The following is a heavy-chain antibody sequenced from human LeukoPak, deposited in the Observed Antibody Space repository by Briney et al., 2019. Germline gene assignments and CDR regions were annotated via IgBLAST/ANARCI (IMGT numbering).Heavy chain of an antibody. CDR1: GYTFTSYY. J-gene: IGHJ4*02. V-gene: IGHV1-46*01. Sequence: ASVKVSCKASGYTFTSYYMHWVRQAPGQGLEWMGIINPSGGSTSYAQKFQGRVTMTRDTSTSTVYMELSSLRSEDTAVYYCARESGRGAEDYYDSSGYPPHFDYWGQGTLVTVSS. D-gene: IGHD3-22*01. CDR2: INPSGGST. CDR3: ARESGRGAEDYYDSSGYPPHFDY.